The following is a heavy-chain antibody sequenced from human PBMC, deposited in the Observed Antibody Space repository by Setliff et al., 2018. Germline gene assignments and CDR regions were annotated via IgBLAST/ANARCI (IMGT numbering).Heavy chain of an antibody. D-gene: IGHD6-19*01. CDR3: ASGIAVAGRWWEIGHFSYMDV. Sequence: SETLSLTCTVSGGSVSNSGFFWGWLRQAPGKGLEWIGNIYDSGSSNYNASLKSRLIITRDTSKNQISLKLTSVTAADTAVYYCASGIAVAGRWWEIGHFSYMDVWGRGTTVTVSS. J-gene: IGHJ6*03. CDR2: IYDSGSS. CDR1: GGSVSNSGFF. V-gene: IGHV4-39*01.